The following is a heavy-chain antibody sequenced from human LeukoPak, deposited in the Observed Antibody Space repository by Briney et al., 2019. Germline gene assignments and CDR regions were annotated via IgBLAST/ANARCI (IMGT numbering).Heavy chain of an antibody. D-gene: IGHD3-22*01. CDR1: VYTFTNYD. CDR3: ARRSDYYDSSAYYY. CDR2: MNPNSGNT. J-gene: IGHJ4*01. V-gene: IGHV1-8*03. Sequence: ASVKVSCKASVYTFTNYDVNWGRQATGQGLEWMGGMNPNSGNTGYAQKFHGRVTITRDTSIGTAYMELSSLRSDDTAVYYCARRSDYYDSSAYYYWGQGTLVTVSS.